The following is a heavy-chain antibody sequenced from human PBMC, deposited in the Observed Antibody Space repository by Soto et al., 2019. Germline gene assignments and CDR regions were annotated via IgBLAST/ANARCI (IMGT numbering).Heavy chain of an antibody. D-gene: IGHD2-15*01. CDR1: GGTFSSYT. CDR2: IIPILGIA. Sequence: QVQLVQSGAEVKKPGSSVKVSCKASGGTFSSYTISWVRQAPGQGLEWMGRIIPILGIANYAQKFQGIVTITADKSTSTAYMELSSLRSEDTAVYYCATRQRCSRGSCYLRYFDYWCQGTLVTVSS. J-gene: IGHJ4*02. CDR3: ATRQRCSRGSCYLRYFDY. V-gene: IGHV1-69*02.